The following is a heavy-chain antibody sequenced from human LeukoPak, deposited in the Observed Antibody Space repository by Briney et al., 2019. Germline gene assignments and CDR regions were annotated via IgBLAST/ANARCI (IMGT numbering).Heavy chain of an antibody. J-gene: IGHJ6*03. V-gene: IGHV3-23*01. Sequence: PGGSRRLSCATSGFYFESYAMSWVRQAPGKGLEWVSGVSGSGASTYYADSVKGRFTISRDSSKNTLYLQLNSLRVEDTAVYYCARVYGSSNYYYDRYYYYMDVWGRGTTVTVSS. CDR2: VSGSGAST. CDR3: ARVYGSSNYYYDRYYYYMDV. D-gene: IGHD3-22*01. CDR1: GFYFESYA.